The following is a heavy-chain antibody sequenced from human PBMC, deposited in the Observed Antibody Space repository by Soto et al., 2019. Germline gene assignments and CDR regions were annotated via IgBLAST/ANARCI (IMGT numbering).Heavy chain of an antibody. D-gene: IGHD3-16*01. J-gene: IGHJ4*02. CDR2: ISAYNGNT. CDR3: AGELTYYFDY. Sequence: ASVKGSCKASGGTFSSYAISWVRQAPGQGLEWMGWISAYNGNTNYAQKLQGRVTMTTDTSTSTAYMELRSLRSDDTAVYYCAGELTYYFDYWGQGTLVTVSS. CDR1: GGTFSSYA. V-gene: IGHV1-18*01.